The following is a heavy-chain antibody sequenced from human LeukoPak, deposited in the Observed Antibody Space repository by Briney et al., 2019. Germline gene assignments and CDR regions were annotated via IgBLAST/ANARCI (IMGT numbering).Heavy chain of an antibody. CDR1: GFRFSSYA. Sequence: PGGSLRLACAASGFRFSSYAMSWVRQAPGRGLEWVSSISGSGISTYYADSVKGRFTISRDNSKNTLYLRMSSLRAEDTAIYYCARGIVVVPAAHDYWGQGTLVTVSS. CDR2: ISGSGIST. D-gene: IGHD2-2*01. V-gene: IGHV3-23*01. CDR3: ARGIVVVPAAHDY. J-gene: IGHJ4*02.